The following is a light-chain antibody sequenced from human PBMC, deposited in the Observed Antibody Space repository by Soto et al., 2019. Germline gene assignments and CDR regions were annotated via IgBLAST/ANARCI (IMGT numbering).Light chain of an antibody. V-gene: IGLV1-44*01. CDR1: NXNIGSHT. J-gene: IGLJ3*02. Sequence: QSVLTQPPXASGXXXXXVXXXXXGSNXNIGSHTVNWYQQLPGTAPKLLMHNNNQRPSGVPDRFSGSKSGTSASLAISGLQSEDEADYSCSVWDDSLKGGVFGGGTKLTVL. CDR3: SVWDDSLKGGV. CDR2: NNN.